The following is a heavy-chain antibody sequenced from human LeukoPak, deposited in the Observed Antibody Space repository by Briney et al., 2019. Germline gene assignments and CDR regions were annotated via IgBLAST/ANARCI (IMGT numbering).Heavy chain of an antibody. CDR2: ISGSGGST. CDR1: GFTFSSYA. J-gene: IGHJ4*02. CDR3: AKETLRRYYDSSGVFDY. Sequence: GGSLRLSCAASGFTFSSYAMSWVRQAPGKGLEWVSAISGSGGSTYYADSVKGRFTISRDNSKNTLYLQMNSLRAEDTAVYYCAKETLRRYYDSSGVFDYWGQGTLVPSPQ. V-gene: IGHV3-23*01. D-gene: IGHD3-22*01.